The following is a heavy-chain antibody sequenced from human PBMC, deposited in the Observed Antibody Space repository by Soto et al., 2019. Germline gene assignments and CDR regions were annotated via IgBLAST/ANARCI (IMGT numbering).Heavy chain of an antibody. CDR1: GFTFSSYS. Sequence: LRLSCAASGFTFSSYSMNWVRQAPGKGLEWVSYISSSSSTMYYADSVKGRFTISRDNAKNSLFLHMNSLRDEDTAVYYCARDSTDADSGSYSGDYWGQGTLVTVSS. J-gene: IGHJ4*02. D-gene: IGHD1-26*01. CDR3: ARDSTDADSGSYSGDY. CDR2: ISSSSSTM. V-gene: IGHV3-48*02.